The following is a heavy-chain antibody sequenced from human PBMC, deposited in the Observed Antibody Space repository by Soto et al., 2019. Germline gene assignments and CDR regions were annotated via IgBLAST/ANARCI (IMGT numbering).Heavy chain of an antibody. CDR1: GGSISSYY. CDR3: APLSVSLSGPYGIHV. D-gene: IGHD2-15*01. Sequence: ETLSLTCTVSGGSISSYYWNWIRQPPGKGLEWIGYIYYSGLTYYNPSLKSRVTLSVDTSKNQFSVRLNSVTASDTAVYYCAPLSVSLSGPYGIHVWGQGTTVTVSS. V-gene: IGHV4-59*04. CDR2: IYYSGLT. J-gene: IGHJ6*02.